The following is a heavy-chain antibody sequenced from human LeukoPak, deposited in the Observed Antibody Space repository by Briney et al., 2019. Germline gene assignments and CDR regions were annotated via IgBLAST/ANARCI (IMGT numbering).Heavy chain of an antibody. CDR3: TRGPVYYYDSSGYYDDY. V-gene: IGHV3-73*01. CDR2: IRSKANSYAT. Sequence: GRSLRLSCAVSGFTFSVSAMQGVPEASGRGLEGGGRIRSKANSYATAYAASVKGRFTISRDDSKNTAYLQMNSLKTEDTAVYYCTRGPVYYYDSSGYYDDYWGQGTLVTVSS. D-gene: IGHD3-22*01. J-gene: IGHJ4*02. CDR1: GFTFSVSA.